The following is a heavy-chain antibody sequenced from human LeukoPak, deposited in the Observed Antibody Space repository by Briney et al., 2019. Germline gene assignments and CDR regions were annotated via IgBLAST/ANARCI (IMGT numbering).Heavy chain of an antibody. CDR3: ARDITGSSGWYIDY. CDR1: GYTFTGCY. Sequence: GASVKVSCKASGYTFTGCYMHWVRQAPGQGLEWMGWINPNSGGTNYAQKFQGRVTMTRDTSISTAYMELSRLRSDDTAVYYCARDITGSSGWYIDYWGQGTLVTVSS. D-gene: IGHD6-19*01. CDR2: INPNSGGT. J-gene: IGHJ4*02. V-gene: IGHV1-2*02.